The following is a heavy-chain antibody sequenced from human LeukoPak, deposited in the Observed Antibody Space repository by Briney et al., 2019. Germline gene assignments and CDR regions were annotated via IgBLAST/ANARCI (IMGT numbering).Heavy chain of an antibody. V-gene: IGHV3-74*01. CDR1: GFTFSSYW. Sequence: GGSLRLSCAASGFTFSSYWMHWVRQAPGKGLVWVSRINSDGGSTSYADSVKGRFTISRDNAKNTLYLQMNSLRAEDTAVYYCASFGRYNWFDPWGQGTLVTVSS. CDR3: ASFGRYNWFDP. D-gene: IGHD3-10*01. CDR2: INSDGGST. J-gene: IGHJ5*02.